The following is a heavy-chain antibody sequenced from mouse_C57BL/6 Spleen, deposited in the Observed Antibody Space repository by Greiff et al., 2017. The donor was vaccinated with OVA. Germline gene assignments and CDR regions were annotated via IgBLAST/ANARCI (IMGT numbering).Heavy chain of an antibody. V-gene: IGHV1-82*01. D-gene: IGHD3-3*01. J-gene: IGHJ4*01. CDR2: IYPGDGDT. CDR1: GYAFSSSW. Sequence: VQLQQSGPELVKPGASVKISCKASGYAFSSSWMHWVKQRPGKGLEWIGRIYPGDGDTNYNGKFKGKATLTADKSSSTAYMQLSSLTSEDSAVYYCARGGDSTYAMDYWGQGTSVTVSS. CDR3: ARGGDSTYAMDY.